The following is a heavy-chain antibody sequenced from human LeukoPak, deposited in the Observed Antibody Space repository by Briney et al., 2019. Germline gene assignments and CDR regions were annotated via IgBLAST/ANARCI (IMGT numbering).Heavy chain of an antibody. Sequence: GGSLRLSCAASGFTVSSNYMSWVRQGPGKGLEWVALIYNDGGTHYTDSVKGRFTISRDTSRNTLFLQMNSLRVEDSAMYYCVKRLTLGDLSIKGAFALWGQGTMVAVAS. V-gene: IGHV3-53*01. D-gene: IGHD3-16*02. CDR2: IYNDGGT. CDR3: VKRLTLGDLSIKGAFAL. J-gene: IGHJ3*01. CDR1: GFTVSSNY.